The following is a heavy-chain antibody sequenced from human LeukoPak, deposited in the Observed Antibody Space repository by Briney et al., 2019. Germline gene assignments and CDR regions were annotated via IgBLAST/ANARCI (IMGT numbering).Heavy chain of an antibody. CDR2: IYHSGSA. V-gene: IGHV4-31*03. Sequence: SQTLSLTCTVFGGSLSRGGYYWNWICQQTGQGLEWLGYIYHSGSARYNPSFKSRLNMSVDMSRNQFSLNLSSVTAADTALYFCARGGDYGDYFVYWGQGTLVSVSS. D-gene: IGHD4-17*01. CDR1: GGSLSRGGYY. J-gene: IGHJ4*02. CDR3: ARGGDYGDYFVY.